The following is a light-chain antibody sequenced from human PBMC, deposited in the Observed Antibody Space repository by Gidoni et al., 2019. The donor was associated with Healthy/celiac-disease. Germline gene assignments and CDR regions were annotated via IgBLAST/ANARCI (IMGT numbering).Light chain of an antibody. V-gene: IGKV1-39*01. CDR2: AAS. Sequence: DIQITKSPSTLSASVGDRVTITGRASQSISSYLNWYQQKPGKAPKPLIYAASSLQSGVPSRFSGGGSETGFTLTISSLQTEGVAAYYDQGSYSTPKTFGEGTKVEIK. CDR1: QSISSY. CDR3: QGSYSTPKT. J-gene: IGKJ4*01.